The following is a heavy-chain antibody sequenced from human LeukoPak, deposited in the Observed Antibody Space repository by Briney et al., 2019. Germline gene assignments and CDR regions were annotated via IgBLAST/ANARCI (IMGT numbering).Heavy chain of an antibody. D-gene: IGHD3-3*01. CDR3: ARRTYYDFWSGYLGGYYYYMDV. CDR1: GYTFTSYD. CDR2: MNPNSGNT. Sequence: GASVKVSCKASGYTFTSYDINWVRQATGQGLEWMGWMNPNSGNTGYAQKFQGRVTITRNTSISTAYMELSSLRSEDTAVYYCARRTYYDFWSGYLGGYYYYMDVWGKGTTVTVSS. J-gene: IGHJ6*03. V-gene: IGHV1-8*01.